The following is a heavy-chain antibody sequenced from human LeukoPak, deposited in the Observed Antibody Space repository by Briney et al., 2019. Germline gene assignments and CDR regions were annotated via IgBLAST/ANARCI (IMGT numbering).Heavy chain of an antibody. D-gene: IGHD3-10*01. V-gene: IGHV1-2*02. CDR2: INPKGGGT. J-gene: IGHJ5*02. Sequence: ASVKVSCKASGYTFTDYYMHWVRQAPGQGLEWMSWINPKGGGTKYAQKFQGRVTMARDTSISTAYMELSSLRAEDAAVYYCTRGSPLSGATRSPLDQWGQGTLLTVYS. CDR1: GYTFTDYY. CDR3: TRGSPLSGATRSPLDQ.